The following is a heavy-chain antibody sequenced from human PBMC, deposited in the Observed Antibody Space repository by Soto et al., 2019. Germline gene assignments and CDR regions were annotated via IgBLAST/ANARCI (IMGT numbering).Heavy chain of an antibody. V-gene: IGHV4-59*01. CDR2: IYYSGST. CDR3: ARDRVRADYSDAFDI. CDR1: GGSISSYY. Sequence: ASETLSLTCTVSGGSISSYYWSWIRQPPGKGLEWIGYIYYSGSTNYNPSLESRVTISVDTSKNQFSLKLSSVTAADTAVYYCARDRVRADYSDAFDIWGQG. D-gene: IGHD4-4*01. J-gene: IGHJ3*02.